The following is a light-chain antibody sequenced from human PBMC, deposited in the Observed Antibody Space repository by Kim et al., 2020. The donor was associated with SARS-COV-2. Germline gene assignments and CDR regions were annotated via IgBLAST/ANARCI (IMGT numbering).Light chain of an antibody. Sequence: ALGQTVRSTCQGNSLRSYYASWYQKKPGQAPVLVIYGKNNRPSGIPDRFSGSSSGNTASLTITGAQAEDEADYYCNSRDSSGNQRVFGGGTKLTVL. CDR2: GKN. V-gene: IGLV3-19*01. CDR3: NSRDSSGNQRV. J-gene: IGLJ3*02. CDR1: SLRSYY.